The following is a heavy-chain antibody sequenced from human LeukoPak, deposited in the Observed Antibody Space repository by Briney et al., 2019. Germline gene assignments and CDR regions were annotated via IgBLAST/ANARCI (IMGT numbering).Heavy chain of an antibody. CDR2: ITGSSSYI. CDR1: GFTFSSYG. D-gene: IGHD3-16*01. V-gene: IGHV3-21*01. J-gene: IGHJ3*02. CDR3: ARNGGIRLLSDAFDI. Sequence: PGGSLRLSCAASGFTFSSYGMHWVRQAPGKGLEWVSSITGSSSYIYYADSMKGRFTISRDNAKNSLYLQMDSLRAEDTAVYYCARNGGIRLLSDAFDIWGQGTMVTVSS.